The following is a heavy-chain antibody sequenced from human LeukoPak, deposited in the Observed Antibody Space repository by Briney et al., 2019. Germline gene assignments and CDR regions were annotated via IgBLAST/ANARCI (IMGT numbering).Heavy chain of an antibody. CDR3: ARGSYGDYGDWYFDL. V-gene: IGHV1-18*04. CDR1: GYTFTIYG. Sequence: EASVNVSYKASGYTFTIYGISWVRQAPGQGLEWMGWISTYTGNTNYAQNLQDRVTMTTDTSTSTAYMELRSLRSDDTAVYYCARGSYGDYGDWYFDLWGRGTLVTVSS. J-gene: IGHJ2*01. D-gene: IGHD4-17*01. CDR2: ISTYTGNT.